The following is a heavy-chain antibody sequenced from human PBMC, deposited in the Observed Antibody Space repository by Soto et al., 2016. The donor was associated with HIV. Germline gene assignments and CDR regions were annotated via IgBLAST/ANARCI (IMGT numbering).Heavy chain of an antibody. CDR2: ISGSGGST. CDR3: AKEGLWFGELRYYFDY. D-gene: IGHD3-10*01. CDR1: GFTFSSYA. J-gene: IGHJ4*02. V-gene: IGHV3-23*01. Sequence: EVQLLESGGGLVQPGGSLRLSCAASGFTFSSYAMSWVRQAPGKGLEWVSAISGSGGSTYYADSVKGRFTISRDNSKNTLYLQMNSLRAEDTAVYYCAKEGLWFGELRYYFDYWGQGTLVTVSS.